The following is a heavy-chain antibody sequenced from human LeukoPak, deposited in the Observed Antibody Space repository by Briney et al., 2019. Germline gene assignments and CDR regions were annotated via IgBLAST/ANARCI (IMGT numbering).Heavy chain of an antibody. J-gene: IGHJ4*02. CDR1: GGSISSYY. Sequence: SETLSLTCTVSGGSISSYYWSWIRQPPGKGLEWIGYIYYSGSTNYNPSLKSRVTISVDTSKNQFSLKLSSVTAADTAVYYCARAPASSGWYLGYFDYWGQGTLVTVSS. D-gene: IGHD6-19*01. CDR3: ARAPASSGWYLGYFDY. CDR2: IYYSGST. V-gene: IGHV4-59*01.